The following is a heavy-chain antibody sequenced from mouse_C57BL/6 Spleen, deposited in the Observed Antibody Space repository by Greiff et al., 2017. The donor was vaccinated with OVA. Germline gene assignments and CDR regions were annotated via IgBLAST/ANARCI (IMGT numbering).Heavy chain of an antibody. D-gene: IGHD3-1*01. CDR3: ARSGGNYAMDY. CDR2: IDPSDSYT. J-gene: IGHJ4*01. Sequence: VQLQQPGAELVMPGASVKLSCKASGYTFTSYWMHWVKQRPGQGLEWIGEIDPSDSYTNYNQKFKGKSTLTVDKSSSTAYMQLSSLTSEDSAVYYCARSGGNYAMDYWGQVTSVTVSS. CDR1: GYTFTSYW. V-gene: IGHV1-69*01.